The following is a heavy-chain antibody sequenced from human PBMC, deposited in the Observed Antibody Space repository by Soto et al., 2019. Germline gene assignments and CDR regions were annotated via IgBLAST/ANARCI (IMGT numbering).Heavy chain of an antibody. V-gene: IGHV1-18*01. D-gene: IGHD1-26*01. CDR2: ISAYNGNT. CDR1: GYSFTSYG. Sequence: GASEKVSCKASGYSFTSYGISWVRQAPGQGLEWMGWISAYNGNTNYAQKLQGRVTMTTDTSTSTAYMELRSLRSDDTAVYYCAIGSVFLGATTLYYALYIWGEVTIVIVSS. J-gene: IGHJ3*02. CDR3: AIGSVFLGATTLYYALYI.